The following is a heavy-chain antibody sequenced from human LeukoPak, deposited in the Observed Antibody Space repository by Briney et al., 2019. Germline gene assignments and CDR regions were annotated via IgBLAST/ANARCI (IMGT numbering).Heavy chain of an antibody. D-gene: IGHD4-17*01. Sequence: SQTLSLTCTVSGGSISSGDYYWSWIRQPPGKGLEWIVYIYYSGSTYYNPSLKSRVTISVDTSKNQFSLKLSSVTAADTAVYYCARHLMTTVTLNWFDPWGQGTLVTVSS. CDR2: IYYSGST. CDR3: ARHLMTTVTLNWFDP. CDR1: GGSISSGDYY. J-gene: IGHJ5*02. V-gene: IGHV4-30-4*01.